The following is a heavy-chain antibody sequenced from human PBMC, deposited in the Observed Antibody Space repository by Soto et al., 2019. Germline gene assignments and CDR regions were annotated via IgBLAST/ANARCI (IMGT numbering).Heavy chain of an antibody. V-gene: IGHV3-30-3*01. CDR3: AREQAGITTTGAGRIDH. CDR2: VSFDGSNK. D-gene: IGHD1-1*01. J-gene: IGHJ4*02. CDR1: GFTFSNHA. Sequence: QVQLVESGGGVVQPGRSLRLSCAASGFTFSNHAMHWVRQAPGKGLECVAIVSFDGSNKYYADSVKGRFTTSRHTPKSTLYLQMSGLTPEDTAVYYCAREQAGITTTGAGRIDHWGQGNLVTVSS.